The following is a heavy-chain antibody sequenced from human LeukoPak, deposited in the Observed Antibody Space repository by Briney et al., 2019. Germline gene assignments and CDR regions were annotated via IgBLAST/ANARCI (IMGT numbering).Heavy chain of an antibody. V-gene: IGHV1-8*01. D-gene: IGHD5-12*01. CDR3: ARWMATISNFDY. Sequence: ASVTVSCTASGYTFTSYDINWVRQATGQGLEWMGWMNPNSGNTGYTQKFQGRVTFTRNTSISTAYMELSSLRFDDTAVYYCARWMATISNFDYWGQGTLVTVSS. CDR2: MNPNSGNT. J-gene: IGHJ4*02. CDR1: GYTFTSYD.